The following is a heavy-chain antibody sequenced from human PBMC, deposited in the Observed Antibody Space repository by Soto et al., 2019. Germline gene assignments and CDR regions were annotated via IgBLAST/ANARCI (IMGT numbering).Heavy chain of an antibody. CDR3: GRGGGWDDFDY. J-gene: IGHJ4*02. CDR1: GYTFTSYG. D-gene: IGHD6-19*01. CDR2: VNPNSDNT. Sequence: QVQLVQSGAEVKKPGASVKVSCKASGYTFTSYGINWVRQATGQGLEWMGWVNPNSDNTGYAQKFQGRVTMTRNTSISTAYRELSSLRSEDTAVYYWGRGGGWDDFDYWGQGTLFTVSS. V-gene: IGHV1-8*01.